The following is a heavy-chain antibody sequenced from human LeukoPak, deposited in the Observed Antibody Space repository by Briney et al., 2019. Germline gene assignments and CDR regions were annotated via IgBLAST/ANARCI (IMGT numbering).Heavy chain of an antibody. D-gene: IGHD2-2*01. Sequence: SETLSLTCTVSGGSISSYYWSWIRQPPGKGLEWIGYIYYSGSTNYNPSLKSRVTISVDTSKNQFSLKLSSVTAADTAVYYCATSWTRSYFDYWGQGTLVTVSS. V-gene: IGHV4-59*01. CDR3: ATSWTRSYFDY. CDR2: IYYSGST. CDR1: GGSISSYY. J-gene: IGHJ4*02.